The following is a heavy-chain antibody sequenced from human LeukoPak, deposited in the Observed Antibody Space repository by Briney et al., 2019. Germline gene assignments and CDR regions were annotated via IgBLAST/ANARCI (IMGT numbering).Heavy chain of an antibody. V-gene: IGHV3-30*03. CDR3: ARVGWFGPPLEGYMDV. Sequence: RSGGSLRLSCAASGFTFSSYGMHWVRQAPGKGLEWVAVISYDGSNKYYADSVKGRFTISRDNSKNTLYLQMNSLRAEDTAVYYCARVGWFGPPLEGYMDVWGKGTTVTVSS. CDR2: ISYDGSNK. CDR1: GFTFSSYG. D-gene: IGHD3-10*01. J-gene: IGHJ6*03.